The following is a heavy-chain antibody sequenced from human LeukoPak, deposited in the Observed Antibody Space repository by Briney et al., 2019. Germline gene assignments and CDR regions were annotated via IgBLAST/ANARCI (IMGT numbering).Heavy chain of an antibody. J-gene: IGHJ4*02. D-gene: IGHD3-3*01. Sequence: GGSLRLSCAASGYTFTGYYMHWVRQAPGQGLEWMGWINPNSGGTNYAQKFQGRVTMTRDTSISTAYMELSRLRSDDTAVYYCARDGEYDFWSGYYLRTQNLFDYWGQGTLVTVSS. CDR1: GYTFTGYY. CDR2: INPNSGGT. CDR3: ARDGEYDFWSGYYLRTQNLFDY. V-gene: IGHV1-2*02.